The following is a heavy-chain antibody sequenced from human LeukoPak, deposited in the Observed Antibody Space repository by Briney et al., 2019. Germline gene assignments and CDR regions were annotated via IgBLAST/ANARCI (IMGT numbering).Heavy chain of an antibody. D-gene: IGHD3-10*01. CDR3: ARAMGDI. V-gene: IGHV3-7*01. CDR1: GSTFSSYW. J-gene: IGHJ3*02. Sequence: GGSLRLSCAASGSTFSSYWMSWVRQAPGKGLEWVANIKQDGSEKYYVDSVKGRFTISRDNAKNSLYLQMNSLRAEDTAVYYCARAMGDIWGQGTTVTVSS. CDR2: IKQDGSEK.